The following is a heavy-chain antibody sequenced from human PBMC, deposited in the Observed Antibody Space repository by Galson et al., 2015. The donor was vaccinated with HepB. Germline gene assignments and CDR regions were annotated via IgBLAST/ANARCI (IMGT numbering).Heavy chain of an antibody. Sequence: CAISGDSVSRNGAAWNWIRQSPSRGLEWLGRTYYRSKWCYDYAVSVKSRIAINPDTSKNQFSLQLNSVTPEDTAMYYCAHGRANAFDVWGQGTMVTVSS. CDR2: TYYRSKWCY. CDR1: GDSVSRNGAA. CDR3: AHGRANAFDV. D-gene: IGHD1-26*01. J-gene: IGHJ3*01. V-gene: IGHV6-1*01.